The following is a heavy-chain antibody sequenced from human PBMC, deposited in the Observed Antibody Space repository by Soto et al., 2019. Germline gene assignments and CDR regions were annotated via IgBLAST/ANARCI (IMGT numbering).Heavy chain of an antibody. CDR3: ARSRNSGWIDY. Sequence: PSETLSLTCTVSGGSISTFYWSWIRQSPGKGLEWLGYIYYSGSTDYHPSLKGRVSISVDTSRNQFFLKLSSLTAADTAVYYCARSRNSGWIDYWGQGTLVTVSS. V-gene: IGHV4-59*01. J-gene: IGHJ4*02. CDR1: GGSISTFY. D-gene: IGHD6-19*01. CDR2: IYYSGST.